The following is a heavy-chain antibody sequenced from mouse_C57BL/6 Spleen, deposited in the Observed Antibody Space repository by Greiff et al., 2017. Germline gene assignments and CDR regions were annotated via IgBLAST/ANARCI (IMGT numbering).Heavy chain of an antibody. Sequence: VQLQQSGPELVKPGASVKISCKASGYTFTDYYMNWVKQSHGKSLEWIGDINPNNGGTSYNQKFKGKATLTVDKSSSTAYMELRSLTSEDSAVYYCARYYGSLYYAMDYWGQGTSVTVSS. V-gene: IGHV1-26*01. J-gene: IGHJ4*01. CDR1: GYTFTDYY. CDR2: INPNNGGT. CDR3: ARYYGSLYYAMDY. D-gene: IGHD1-1*01.